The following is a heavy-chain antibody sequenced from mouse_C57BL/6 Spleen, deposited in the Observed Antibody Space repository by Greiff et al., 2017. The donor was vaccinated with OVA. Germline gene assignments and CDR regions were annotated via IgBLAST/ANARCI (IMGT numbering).Heavy chain of an antibody. J-gene: IGHJ1*03. CDR1: GYTFTDYN. D-gene: IGHD1-1*01. CDR3: AREADYYGSSHWYFDV. CDR2: INPNNGGT. Sequence: EVQLQQSGPELVKPGASVKIPCKASGYTFTDYNMDWVKQSHGKSLEWIGDINPNNGGTIYNQKFKGKATLTVDKSSSTAYMELRSLTSEDTAVYYCAREADYYGSSHWYFDVWGTGTTVTVSS. V-gene: IGHV1-18*01.